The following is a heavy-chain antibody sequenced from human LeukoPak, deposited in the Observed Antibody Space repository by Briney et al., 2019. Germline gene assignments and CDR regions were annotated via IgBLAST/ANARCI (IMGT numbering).Heavy chain of an antibody. J-gene: IGHJ4*02. CDR2: ISWNSGSI. CDR3: AKDIEGDGYAFDY. V-gene: IGHV3-9*01. D-gene: IGHD5-24*01. Sequence: GGSLRLSGAPLGFTFDDFAMPWVRQAPGKGLEWVSGISWNSGSIGYADSVKGRFTISRDNAKNSLYLQMNSLRAEDTALYYCAKDIEGDGYAFDYWGQGTLVTVSS. CDR1: GFTFDDFA.